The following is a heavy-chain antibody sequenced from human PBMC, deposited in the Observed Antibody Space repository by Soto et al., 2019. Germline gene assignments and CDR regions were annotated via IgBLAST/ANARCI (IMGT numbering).Heavy chain of an antibody. CDR3: ATIVTATTVDY. V-gene: IGHV3-66*01. CDR1: GFTVSSNH. D-gene: IGHD1-26*01. J-gene: IGHJ4*02. Sequence: PGGSLRLSCAASGFTVSSNHMSWVRQSPGKGLEWVSTIYSGGSTYYADSVKARFTISKDNSKNTLYLQMNSLKAEDTAVYYCATIVTATTVDYWGQGTLVTVSS. CDR2: IYSGGST.